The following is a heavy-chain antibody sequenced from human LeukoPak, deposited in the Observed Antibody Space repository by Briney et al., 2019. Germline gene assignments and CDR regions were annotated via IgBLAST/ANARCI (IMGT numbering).Heavy chain of an antibody. CDR2: INAGNGNT. Sequence: ASVKVSCEASGYTFTSYAMHWVRQAPGQRLEWMGWINAGNGNTKYSQKFQGRVTITRDTSASTAYMELSSLRSEDTAVYYCARARAVSLRFDPWGQGTLVTVSS. CDR3: ARARAVSLRFDP. J-gene: IGHJ5*02. CDR1: GYTFTSYA. V-gene: IGHV1-3*01.